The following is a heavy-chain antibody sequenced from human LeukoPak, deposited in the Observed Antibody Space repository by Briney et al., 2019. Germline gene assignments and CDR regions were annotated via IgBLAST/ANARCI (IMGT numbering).Heavy chain of an antibody. V-gene: IGHV1-69*05. CDR2: IIPIFGTA. CDR3: ASHDYSNRSDYYYYCMDV. CDR1: GGTFSSYA. Sequence: GASVKVSCKASGGTFSSYAISWVRQAPGQGLEWMGGIIPIFGTANYAQKFQGRVTITTDESTSTAYMELGSLRSEDTAVYYCASHDYSNRSDYYYYCMDVWGKGTTVTVSS. J-gene: IGHJ6*03. D-gene: IGHD4-11*01.